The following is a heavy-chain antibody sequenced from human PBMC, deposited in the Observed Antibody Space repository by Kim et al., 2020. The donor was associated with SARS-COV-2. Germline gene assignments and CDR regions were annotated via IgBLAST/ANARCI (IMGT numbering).Heavy chain of an antibody. CDR3: AKSMTTTWYFDS. D-gene: IGHD4-17*01. V-gene: IGHV3-23*01. Sequence: YYADSVKGQFTISRDNSKSTLYLQMNSLRAEDTALYYCAKSMTTTWYFDSWGQGTLVTVSS. J-gene: IGHJ4*02.